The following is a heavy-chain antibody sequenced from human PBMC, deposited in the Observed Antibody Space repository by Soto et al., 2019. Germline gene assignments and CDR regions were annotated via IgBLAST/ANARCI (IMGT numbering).Heavy chain of an antibody. V-gene: IGHV3-9*01. CDR3: VKGRGSYEVKFGMDV. D-gene: IGHD6-25*01. CDR1: GFTFDDFA. Sequence: GGSLRLSCAASGFTFDDFAMHWVRQAPGKGLEWVSGVDWNSGSTAYADSVKGRFTISRDNARNSLYLQMNSLRAEDTALYYCVKGRGSYEVKFGMDVWGQGTTVTVSS. CDR2: VDWNSGST. J-gene: IGHJ6*02.